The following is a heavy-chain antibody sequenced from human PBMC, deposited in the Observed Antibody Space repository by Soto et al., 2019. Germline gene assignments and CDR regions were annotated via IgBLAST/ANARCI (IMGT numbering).Heavy chain of an antibody. D-gene: IGHD3-9*01. CDR2: ISGSGGST. CDR1: GFTFSSYA. V-gene: IGHV3-23*01. Sequence: GGSLRLSCAASGFTFSSYAMSWVRQAPGKGLEWVSAISGSGGSTYYADSVKGRFTISRDNSKNTLYLQMNSLRAEDTAVYYCAKGDVLRYFDWQYYFDYWGQGTLVTVSS. CDR3: AKGDVLRYFDWQYYFDY. J-gene: IGHJ4*02.